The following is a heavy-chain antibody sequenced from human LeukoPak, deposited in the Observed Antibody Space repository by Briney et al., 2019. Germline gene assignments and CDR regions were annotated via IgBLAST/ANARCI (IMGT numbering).Heavy chain of an antibody. Sequence: GGSLRLSCAASGFTFRSYWMSWVRQAPGKGLEWVANIKQDGSEKYYADSVKGRFTISRDNSKNTLYLQMNSLRAEDTAVYYCARGQHYDFWSGYYLWGQGTLVTVSS. CDR2: IKQDGSEK. J-gene: IGHJ4*02. CDR1: GFTFRSYW. V-gene: IGHV3-7*01. D-gene: IGHD3-3*01. CDR3: ARGQHYDFWSGYYL.